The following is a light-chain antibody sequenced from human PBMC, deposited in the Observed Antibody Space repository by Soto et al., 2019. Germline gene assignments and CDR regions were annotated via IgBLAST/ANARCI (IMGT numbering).Light chain of an antibody. CDR2: EVS. Sequence: DVVMTQTPLSLSVAPGQPASISCKSSQSLLHITGETFLFWYLQQPGQSPQLLIYEVSTRVSGVPDRFSGSGSGTDFTLEISRVETDDVGIYYCMQRTQLPPTFGQGTRLGIE. CDR3: MQRTQLPPT. V-gene: IGKV2D-29*02. CDR1: QSLLHITGETF. J-gene: IGKJ5*01.